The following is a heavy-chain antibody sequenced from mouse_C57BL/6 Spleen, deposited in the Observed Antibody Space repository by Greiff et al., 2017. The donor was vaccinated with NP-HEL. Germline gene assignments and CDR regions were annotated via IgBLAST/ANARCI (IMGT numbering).Heavy chain of an antibody. D-gene: IGHD3-2*02. CDR1: GYTFTSYW. V-gene: IGHV1-50*01. CDR3: ARGPLDSSGPDY. J-gene: IGHJ2*01. CDR2: IDPSDSYT. Sequence: QVQLQQPGAELVKPGASVKLSCKASGYTFTSYWMQWVKQRPGQGLEWIGEIDPSDSYTNYNQKFKGKATLTVDTSSSTAYMQLSSLTSEDSAVYYCARGPLDSSGPDYWGQGTTLTVSS.